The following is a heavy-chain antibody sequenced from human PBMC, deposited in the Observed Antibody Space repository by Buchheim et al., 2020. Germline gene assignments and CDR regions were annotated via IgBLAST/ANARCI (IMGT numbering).Heavy chain of an antibody. Sequence: QVQLQQWGAGLLKPSETLSLTCAVYGGSFSGYYWSWIRQPPGKGLEWIGEINHSGSTNYNPSLKSRVTISVDTSKNQFSLKLSSVTAADTAVYYCARVRRRFGAAYYYGMDVWGQGTT. J-gene: IGHJ6*02. D-gene: IGHD3-10*01. CDR2: INHSGST. V-gene: IGHV4-34*01. CDR1: GGSFSGYY. CDR3: ARVRRRFGAAYYYGMDV.